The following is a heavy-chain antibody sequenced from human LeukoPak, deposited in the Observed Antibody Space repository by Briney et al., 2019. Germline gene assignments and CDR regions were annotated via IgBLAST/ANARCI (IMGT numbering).Heavy chain of an antibody. CDR2: ISNSGST. V-gene: IGHV4-59*11. J-gene: IGHJ6*03. CDR3: GRDALVGYLSYYYMDV. Sequence: SETLSLTCTVSGGSISSHYWTWIRQSPVKGLEWIGDISNSGSTSYNPSLKSRVTISIDTSKSQFSLKLSSVTAADTAVYYCGRDALVGYLSYYYMDVWGKGTTVTASS. D-gene: IGHD2-15*01. CDR1: GGSISSHY.